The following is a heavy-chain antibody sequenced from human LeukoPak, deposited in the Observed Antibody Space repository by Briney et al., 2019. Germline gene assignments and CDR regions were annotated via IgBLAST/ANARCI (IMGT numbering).Heavy chain of an antibody. CDR2: IYYSGST. J-gene: IGHJ4*02. V-gene: IGHV4-59*01. CDR3: ASSSWWLVRWGN. CDR1: GGSISSYY. Sequence: SETLSLTCTASGGSISSYYWSWIRQPPGKGLEWIGYIYYSGSTNYNPSLKSRVTISVDTSKNQFSLKLSSVTAADTAVYYCASSSWWLVRWGNWGQGTLVTVSS. D-gene: IGHD6-19*01.